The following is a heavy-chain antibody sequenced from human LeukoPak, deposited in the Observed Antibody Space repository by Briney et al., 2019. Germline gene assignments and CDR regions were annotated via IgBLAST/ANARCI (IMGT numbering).Heavy chain of an antibody. V-gene: IGHV4-31*03. J-gene: IGHJ4*02. CDR1: GGSISSGGYY. CDR2: IYYSGST. CDR3: ARGEMATIYFDY. Sequence: SETLSLTCTVSGGSISSGGYYWSWIRQHPGKGLEWIGYIYYSGSTYYNPSLKSRVTTSVDTSKNQFSLKLSSVTAADTAVYYCARGEMATIYFDYWGQGTLVTVSS. D-gene: IGHD5-24*01.